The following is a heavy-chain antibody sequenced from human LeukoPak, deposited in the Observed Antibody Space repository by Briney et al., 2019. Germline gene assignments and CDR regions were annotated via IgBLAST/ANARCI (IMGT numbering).Heavy chain of an antibody. CDR2: IIPIFGTA. J-gene: IGHJ5*02. D-gene: IGHD6-13*01. CDR1: GGTFSSYA. CDR3: ARDVGITVADSFDP. V-gene: IGHV1-69*05. Sequence: SVKVSCKASGGTFSSYAISWVRQAPGQGLEWMGGIIPIFGTANYAQKFQGRVTMTTDTSTSTVYMEVRGLRSDDTAMYYCARDVGITVADSFDPWGQGTLVTVSS.